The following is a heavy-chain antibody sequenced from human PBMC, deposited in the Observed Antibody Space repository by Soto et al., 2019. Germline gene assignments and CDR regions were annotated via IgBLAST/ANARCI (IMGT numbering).Heavy chain of an antibody. Sequence: QVQLVESGGGLVQPGRSLRLSCAASGFTFSTYDMHWVRQAPGKGLEWVAVIWYDGSDKYYADSVTGRFTISRDNSKNTHYLQMNSLRAEDTALDYCARDRHDGEYWYFDLWGRGTLVTVSS. V-gene: IGHV3-33*01. CDR2: IWYDGSDK. CDR1: GFTFSTYD. CDR3: ARDRHDGEYWYFDL. D-gene: IGHD4-17*01. J-gene: IGHJ2*01.